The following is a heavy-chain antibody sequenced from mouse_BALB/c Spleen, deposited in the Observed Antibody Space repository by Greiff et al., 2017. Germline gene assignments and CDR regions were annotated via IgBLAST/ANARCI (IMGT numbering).Heavy chain of an antibody. D-gene: IGHD2-4*01. CDR1: GYTFTSYW. J-gene: IGHJ3*01. CDR3: TREITTWFAY. V-gene: IGHV1S127*01. CDR2: IDPSDSYT. Sequence: QVQLQQSGAELVKPGASVKMSCKASGYTFTSYWMHWVKQRPGQGLEWIGVIDPSDSYTSYNQKFKGKATLTVDTSSSTAYMQLSSLTSEDSAVYYCTREITTWFAYWGQGTLVTVSA.